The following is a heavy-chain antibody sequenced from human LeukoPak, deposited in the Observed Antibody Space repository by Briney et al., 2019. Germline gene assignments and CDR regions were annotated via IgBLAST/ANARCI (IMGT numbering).Heavy chain of an antibody. J-gene: IGHJ4*02. CDR1: GYTFTSYY. D-gene: IGHD6-19*01. CDR2: INPSGGST. CDR3: ARSPGIAVAGQGQYYFDY. Sequence: ASVTVSFKASGYTFTSYYMHWVRQAPGQGLEWMGIINPSGGSTSYAQKFQGRVTMTRDTSTSTVYMELSSLRSEDTAVYYCARSPGIAVAGQGQYYFDYWGQGTLVTVSS. V-gene: IGHV1-46*01.